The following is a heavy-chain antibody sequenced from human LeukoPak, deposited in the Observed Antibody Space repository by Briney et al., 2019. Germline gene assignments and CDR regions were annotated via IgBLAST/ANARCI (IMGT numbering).Heavy chain of an antibody. V-gene: IGHV4-39*07. D-gene: IGHD1-26*01. Sequence: SETLSLTCTVSGGSISSSSYYWGWIRQPPGKGLEWIGSIYYSGSTYYNPSLKSRVTISVDTSKNQFSLKLSSVTAADTALYYCARGYPNGVDYWGQGTLVTVSS. CDR2: IYYSGST. CDR1: GGSISSSSYY. J-gene: IGHJ4*02. CDR3: ARGYPNGVDY.